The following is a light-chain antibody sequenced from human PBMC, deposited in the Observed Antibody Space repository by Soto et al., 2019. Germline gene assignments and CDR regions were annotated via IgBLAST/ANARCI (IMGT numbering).Light chain of an antibody. V-gene: IGKV1-5*01. CDR3: QQYNDGPT. J-gene: IGKJ1*01. CDR2: DAS. Sequence: DIQMTQSPSTLSASVGDRVTITCRASQSISSWLAWYQQKPGKAPKLLIYDASSLESGVPSRFSGSGSGTEFTLTISSLQSEDFVVYHCQQYNDGPTFGQGTKVDIK. CDR1: QSISSW.